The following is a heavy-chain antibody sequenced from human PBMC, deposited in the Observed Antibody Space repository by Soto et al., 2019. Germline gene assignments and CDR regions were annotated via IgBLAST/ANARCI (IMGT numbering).Heavy chain of an antibody. V-gene: IGHV4-39*01. CDR2: IYYSGST. CDR1: GGSISSSSYY. J-gene: IGHJ4*02. D-gene: IGHD3-10*01. Sequence: SETLSLTCTVSGGSISSSSYYWGWIRQPPGKGLEWIGSIYYSGSTYYSPSLKSRVTISVDTSKNQFSLKLSSVTAADTAVYYCATYGPLEVRGVIDFDYWGKGTQVTVSS. CDR3: ATYGPLEVRGVIDFDY.